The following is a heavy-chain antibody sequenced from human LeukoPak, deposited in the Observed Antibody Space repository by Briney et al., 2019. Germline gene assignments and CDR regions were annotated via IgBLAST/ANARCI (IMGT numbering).Heavy chain of an antibody. CDR1: GHTFTSYD. CDR2: MNPNGGNT. CDR3: ARGDLLLWFGEPLGYYYGMDV. D-gene: IGHD3-10*01. Sequence: GASVKVACKASGHTFTSYDINWVRQATGQGLEWMGWMNPNGGNTGYAQKFQGRVTMTRNTSISTAYMELSSLRSEDTAVYYCARGDLLLWFGEPLGYYYGMDVWGQGTTVTVSS. V-gene: IGHV1-8*01. J-gene: IGHJ6*02.